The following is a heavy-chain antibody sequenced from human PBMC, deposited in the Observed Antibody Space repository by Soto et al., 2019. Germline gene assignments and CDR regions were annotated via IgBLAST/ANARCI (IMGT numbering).Heavy chain of an antibody. CDR1: GFTFSSYS. Sequence: SGGSLRLSCAASGFTFSSYSMNWVRQAPGKGLEWISYISSSSSSTIYYADSVKGRFTISRDNAKNSLYLQMNSLRDEDTAVYYCAREGGIKNDFWGQGTLVTVSS. CDR3: AREGGIKNDF. D-gene: IGHD3-10*01. CDR2: ISSSSSSTI. J-gene: IGHJ4*02. V-gene: IGHV3-48*02.